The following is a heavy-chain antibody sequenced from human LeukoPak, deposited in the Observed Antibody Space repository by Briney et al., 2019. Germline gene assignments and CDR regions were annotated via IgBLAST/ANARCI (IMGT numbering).Heavy chain of an antibody. Sequence: PGGSLRLSCAASGFTFSSYAMHWVRQAPGKGLEWVAVISYDGSNKYYADSVKGRFTISRDNSKNTLYLQMSSRRAEDTAVYYCARDRDGYNSDYWGQGTLVTVSS. J-gene: IGHJ4*02. D-gene: IGHD5-24*01. CDR3: ARDRDGYNSDY. CDR2: ISYDGSNK. CDR1: GFTFSSYA. V-gene: IGHV3-30-3*01.